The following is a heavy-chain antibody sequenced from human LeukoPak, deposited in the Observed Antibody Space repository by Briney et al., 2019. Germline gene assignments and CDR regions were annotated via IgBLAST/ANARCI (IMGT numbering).Heavy chain of an antibody. CDR1: GFTFDDYA. D-gene: IGHD3-22*01. V-gene: IGHV3-23*01. CDR3: AKAKYYDSSGYLYYFDY. Sequence: GRSLRLSCAASGFTFDDYAMHWVRQAPGKGLEWVSTISGGGDGTYYADPVKGRFTISRDNSMNTLYLQMNSLRAEDTAVYYCAKAKYYDSSGYLYYFDYWGQGTLVTVSS. J-gene: IGHJ4*02. CDR2: ISGGGDGT.